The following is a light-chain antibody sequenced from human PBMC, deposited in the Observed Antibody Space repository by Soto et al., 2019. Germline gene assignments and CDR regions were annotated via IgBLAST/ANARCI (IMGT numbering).Light chain of an antibody. CDR1: QSVSIY. J-gene: IGKJ1*01. CDR2: DAS. Sequence: EIVLTQSPATLSLSPGERATLSCRASQSVSIYLAWYQQKPGQAPRLLIYDASNRATGIPDRFSGSGSGTDFTLPISSLEPEDFAVYYCHQRRDWPRTYGQGTKVEIK. V-gene: IGKV3-11*01. CDR3: HQRRDWPRT.